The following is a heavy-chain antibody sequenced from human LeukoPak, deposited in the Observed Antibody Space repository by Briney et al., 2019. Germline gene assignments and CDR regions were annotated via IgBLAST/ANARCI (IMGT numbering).Heavy chain of an antibody. D-gene: IGHD2-2*01. J-gene: IGHJ3*02. V-gene: IGHV3-33*06. CDR3: AKESGYCSSTSCFADAFDI. CDR1: GFTFSSYA. CDR2: IWYDGSNK. Sequence: GSLRLSCAASGFTFSSYAMSWVRQAPGKGLEWVAVIWYDGSNKYYADSVKGRFTISRDNSKNTLYLQMNSLRAEDTAVYYCAKESGYCSSTSCFADAFDIWGQGTMVTVSS.